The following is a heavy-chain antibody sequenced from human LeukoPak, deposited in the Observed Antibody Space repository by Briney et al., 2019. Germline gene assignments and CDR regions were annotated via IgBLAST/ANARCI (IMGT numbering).Heavy chain of an antibody. D-gene: IGHD1-26*01. CDR2: IIPILGTA. CDR3: ATYSGSYASRYFDY. CDR1: GGTFSSYA. J-gene: IGHJ4*02. V-gene: IGHV1-69*05. Sequence: SVKVSCKASGGTFSSYAISWVRQAPGQGLEWMGGIIPILGTANYAQKFQGRVTITTDESTSTAYMELSSLRSEDTAVYYCATYSGSYASRYFDYWGQGTLVTVSS.